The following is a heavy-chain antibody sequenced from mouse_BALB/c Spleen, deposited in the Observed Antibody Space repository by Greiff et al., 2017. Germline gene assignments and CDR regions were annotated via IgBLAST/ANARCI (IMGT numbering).Heavy chain of an antibody. CDR1: GYAFSSSW. CDR3: ARSPSYGSSYEYFDV. D-gene: IGHD1-1*01. V-gene: IGHV1-82*01. J-gene: IGHJ1*01. CDR2: IYPGDGDT. Sequence: VQLHQSGPELVKPGASVKISCKASGYAFSSSWMNWVKQRPGQGLEWIGRIYPGDGDTNYNGKFKGKATLTADKSSSTAYMQLSSLTSVDSAVYFCARSPSYGSSYEYFDVWGAGTTVTVSA.